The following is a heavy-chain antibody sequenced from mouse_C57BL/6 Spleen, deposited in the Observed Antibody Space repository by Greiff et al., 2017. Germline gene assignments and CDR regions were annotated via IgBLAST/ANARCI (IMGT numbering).Heavy chain of an antibody. J-gene: IGHJ2*01. V-gene: IGHV5-4*01. CDR1: GFTFSSYA. D-gene: IGHD2-1*01. CDR2: ISDGGSYT. Sequence: EVQGVESGGGLVKPGGSLKLSCAASGFTFSSYAMSWVRQTPEKRLEWVATISDGGSYTYYPDNVKGRFTISRDNAKNNLYLQMSHLKSEDTAMYYCARDYGNYVGYFDYWGQGTTLTVSS. CDR3: ARDYGNYVGYFDY.